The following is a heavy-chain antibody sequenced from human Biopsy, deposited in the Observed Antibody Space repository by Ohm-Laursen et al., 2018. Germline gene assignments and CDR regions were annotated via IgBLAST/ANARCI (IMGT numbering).Heavy chain of an antibody. J-gene: IGHJ4*02. Sequence: GTLSLTCTASGGSFTGHYWSWIRQPPGKGLEWIGHISYTGYTSYNASLKSRVTISVDTSRNHLSLRLSSLTAADTAVYYCARGSNDFGGLYFPRWGQGTLLTVSS. CDR1: GGSFTGHY. D-gene: IGHD4-23*01. V-gene: IGHV4-59*11. CDR2: ISYTGYT. CDR3: ARGSNDFGGLYFPR.